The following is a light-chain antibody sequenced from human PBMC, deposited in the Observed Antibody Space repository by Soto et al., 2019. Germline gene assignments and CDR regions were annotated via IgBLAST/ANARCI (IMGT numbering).Light chain of an antibody. CDR1: SSDIGGYDY. CDR2: DVK. V-gene: IGLV2-11*01. Sequence: QSVLTQPRSVSGSPGQSVTISCTGSSSDIGGYDYVSWYQQHPGKAPKLMISDVKKRPSGVPDRFSGSKSGNTASLTISGLQAEDEADYYCCSFTGSFTWVFGGGTKVTVL. CDR3: CSFTGSFTWV. J-gene: IGLJ3*02.